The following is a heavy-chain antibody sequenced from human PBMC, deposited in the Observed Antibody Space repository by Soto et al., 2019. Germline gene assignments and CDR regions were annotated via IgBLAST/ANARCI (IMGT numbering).Heavy chain of an antibody. CDR3: ASARYFGVDV. D-gene: IGHD3-9*01. CDR1: GGSMNDVTHY. CDR2: TYYSGST. Sequence: QLQLQESGPRLVKPSETLSLTCSVSGGSMNDVTHYWACIRQPPGKGLEWIATTYYSGSTHYNSSLKSRATLSVATSQNRFSLELTSVTAADTAVYHCASARYFGVDVWGQGTTVIVSS. J-gene: IGHJ6*02. V-gene: IGHV4-39*01.